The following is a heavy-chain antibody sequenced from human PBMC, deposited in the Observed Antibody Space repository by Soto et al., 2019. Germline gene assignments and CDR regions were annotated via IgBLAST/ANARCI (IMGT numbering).Heavy chain of an antibody. CDR3: AREDSPNSMDL. V-gene: IGHV3-7*05. CDR1: GFAFSRYW. J-gene: IGHJ6*02. D-gene: IGHD6-13*01. Sequence: PGGSLRLSCAASGFAFSRYWVTWVRQAPGKGLEWVANIDQDGSDKYYVDSVKGRFTISRDNAKNSLYLQMNSLRAEDTAIYYCAREDSPNSMDLWGQGTTVTVSS. CDR2: IDQDGSDK.